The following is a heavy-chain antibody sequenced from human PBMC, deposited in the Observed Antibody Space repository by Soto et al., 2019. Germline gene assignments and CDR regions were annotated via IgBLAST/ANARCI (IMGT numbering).Heavy chain of an antibody. V-gene: IGHV3-30*18. Sequence: QPGGSLRLSCAASGFTFNNYGIHWVRQTPGQGLEWVAVISSDGSKKYYADSVKGRFTISRDNSKNTLYLQMSSLRAEDTAVYYCAKGDYYDSSGPFDYWGQGTVVTVSS. CDR2: ISSDGSKK. CDR1: GFTFNNYG. CDR3: AKGDYYDSSGPFDY. D-gene: IGHD3-22*01. J-gene: IGHJ4*02.